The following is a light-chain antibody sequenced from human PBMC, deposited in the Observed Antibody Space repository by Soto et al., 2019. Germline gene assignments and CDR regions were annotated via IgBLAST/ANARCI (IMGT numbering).Light chain of an antibody. CDR3: QTWGTGTHAV. CDR2: LNSDGSH. V-gene: IGLV4-69*01. CDR1: SGHSSYA. Sequence: QSVLTQSPSASASLGASVKLTCTLSSGHSSYAIAWHQQQPEKGPRYLMKLNSDGSHNKGDGIPDRFSGSSSGAERYLTISSLQSEDEADYYCQTWGTGTHAVFGGGTQLTVL. J-gene: IGLJ7*01.